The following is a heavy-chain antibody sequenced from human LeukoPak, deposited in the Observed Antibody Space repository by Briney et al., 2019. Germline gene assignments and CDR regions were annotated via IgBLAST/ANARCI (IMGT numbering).Heavy chain of an antibody. CDR1: GFIFNNYA. CDR2: LSDDGFKT. J-gene: IGHJ4*02. CDR3: AIGCKGDCLSSGYEF. Sequence: GGSLRLSCAASGFIFNNYAMKWVRQAPGKGLEWVSGLSDDGFKTYYGDSVKGRFTISRDNSHSTMDLLMNSLRAEDTATYYCAIGCKGDCLSSGYEFWGQGILVTVSS. D-gene: IGHD2-21*02. V-gene: IGHV3-23*01.